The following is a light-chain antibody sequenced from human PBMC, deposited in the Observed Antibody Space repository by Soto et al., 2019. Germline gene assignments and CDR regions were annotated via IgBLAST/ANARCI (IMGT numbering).Light chain of an antibody. CDR1: SSDVGAYGY. CDR2: EVS. CDR3: SSYTTSSTVV. Sequence: QSALTQPASVSGSPGQSITISCTGTSSDVGAYGYVSWYQQHPGKAPKLMIYEVSYRPSGVSNRFSGSKSGNAASLTISGLQAEYEADYYCSSYTTSSTVVFGGGTKLPVL. V-gene: IGLV2-14*01. J-gene: IGLJ2*01.